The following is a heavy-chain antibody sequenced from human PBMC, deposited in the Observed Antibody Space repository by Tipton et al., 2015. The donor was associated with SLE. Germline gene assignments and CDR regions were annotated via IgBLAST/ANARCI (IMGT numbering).Heavy chain of an antibody. V-gene: IGHV5-51*03. D-gene: IGHD2-21*02. CDR3: ARYGGFCDNIDCFAAYFDL. CDR2: IHPSDSET. J-gene: IGHJ4*02. CDR1: GYSFTNYW. Sequence: VQLVQSGAEVKKPGESLKISCKGSGYSFTNYWIGWVRQMPGKGLEWMGIIHPSDSETRYSPSFQGQVTMSADRSISTAYLQWSSLKASDSAMYYCARYGGFCDNIDCFAAYFDLWGQGTLVSVSS.